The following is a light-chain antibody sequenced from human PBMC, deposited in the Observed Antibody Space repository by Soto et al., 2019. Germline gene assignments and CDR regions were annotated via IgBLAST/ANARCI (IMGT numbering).Light chain of an antibody. Sequence: ESVLTQSPGSLSLSPGERATLSCRASQSVSSSYLAWYQQKPGQAPRLLIYAASTRATGISDRFSGSGSGTDFTLVISRLDPDDFAVYYCQHNGRSFGQGTRLEI. J-gene: IGKJ5*01. CDR3: QHNGRS. CDR2: AAS. CDR1: QSVSSSY. V-gene: IGKV3-20*01.